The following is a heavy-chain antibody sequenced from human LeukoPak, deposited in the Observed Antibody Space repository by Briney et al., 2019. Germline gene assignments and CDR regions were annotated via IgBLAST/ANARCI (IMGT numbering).Heavy chain of an antibody. CDR3: ARDSGARFGEFKPFDY. D-gene: IGHD3-10*01. V-gene: IGHV1-69*10. CDR2: IITIVGIA. J-gene: IGHJ4*02. CDR1: GGTFSSYA. Sequence: VASVTVSCKASGGTFSSYAMSWVRQAPGQGLEWMGRIITIVGIANYAQKLKGRVTITSDKSTSTAYMELSSLRSEDTAVYYCARDSGARFGEFKPFDYWGQGTLVTVSS.